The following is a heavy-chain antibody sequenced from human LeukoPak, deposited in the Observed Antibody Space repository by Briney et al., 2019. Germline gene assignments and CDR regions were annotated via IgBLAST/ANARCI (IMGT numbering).Heavy chain of an antibody. CDR1: GYTFTGYY. Sequence: GASVKVSCKASGYTFTGYYMHWVRQAPGQGLEWMGWINTNTGNPTYAQGFTGRFVFSLDTSVSTAYLQISSLKAEDTAVYYRAREGSYSVDYWGQGTLVTVSS. V-gene: IGHV7-4-1*02. CDR3: AREGSYSVDY. J-gene: IGHJ4*02. D-gene: IGHD1-26*01. CDR2: INTNTGNP.